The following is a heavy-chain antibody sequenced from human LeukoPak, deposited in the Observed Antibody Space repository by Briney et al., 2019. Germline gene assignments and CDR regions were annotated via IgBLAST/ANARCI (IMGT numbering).Heavy chain of an antibody. CDR2: IYTSGST. D-gene: IGHD3-22*01. V-gene: IGHV4-4*09. J-gene: IGHJ3*02. CDR3: ARHWGVGYYDSSGYYYDAFDI. Sequence: PSETLSLTCTVSGGSISSYYWSWIRQPPGKGLEWIGYIYTSGSTNYNPSLKSRVTISVDTSKNQFSLKLSSVTAADTAVYYCARHWGVGYYDSSGYYYDAFDIWGQGTMVTVSS. CDR1: GGSISSYY.